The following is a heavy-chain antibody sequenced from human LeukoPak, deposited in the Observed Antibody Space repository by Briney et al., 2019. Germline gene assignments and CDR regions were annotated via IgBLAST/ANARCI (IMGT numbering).Heavy chain of an antibody. CDR3: ARRTYYYGSGSYYSPVYYYYMDD. J-gene: IGHJ6*03. CDR2: INHSGST. CDR1: GGSFSGYY. Sequence: SETLSLTCAVYGGSFSGYYWSWIRQPPGKGLECIGEINHSGSTNYNPSLKSRVTISVDTSKNQFSLKLSSVTAADTAVYYCARRTYYYGSGSYYSPVYYYYMDDWGKGTTVTVSS. D-gene: IGHD3-10*01. V-gene: IGHV4-34*01.